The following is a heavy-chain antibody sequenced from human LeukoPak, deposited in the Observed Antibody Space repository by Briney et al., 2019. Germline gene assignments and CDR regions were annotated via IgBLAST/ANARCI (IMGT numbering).Heavy chain of an antibody. CDR2: IKSKTDGGTT. CDR1: GFTFATYT. D-gene: IGHD6-13*01. CDR3: TTSLAAAGRYDY. Sequence: GGSLRLSCTGAGFTFATYTFNWVRQAPGKGLEWVGRIKSKTDGGTTDYAAPVKGRFTISRDDSKNTLYLQMNSLKTEDTAVYYCTTSLAAAGRYDYWGQGTLVTVSS. J-gene: IGHJ4*02. V-gene: IGHV3-15*01.